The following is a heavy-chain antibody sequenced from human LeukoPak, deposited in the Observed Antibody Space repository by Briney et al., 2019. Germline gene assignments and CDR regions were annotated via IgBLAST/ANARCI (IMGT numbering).Heavy chain of an antibody. CDR3: AKDQDWAVAGTFDY. CDR1: GFAFSSYA. J-gene: IGHJ4*02. D-gene: IGHD6-19*01. CDR2: ISGSGGST. V-gene: IGHV3-23*01. Sequence: GGSLRLSCAASGFAFSSYAMSWVRQAPGKGLEWVSAISGSGGSTYYADSVKGRFTISRDNSKNTLYLQMYSLRAEDTAVYYCAKDQDWAVAGTFDYWGQGTLVTVSS.